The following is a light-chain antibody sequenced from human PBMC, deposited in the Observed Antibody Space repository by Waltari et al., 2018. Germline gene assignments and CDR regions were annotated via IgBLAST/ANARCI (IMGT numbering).Light chain of an antibody. CDR1: SSDVGNYNL. J-gene: IGLJ1*01. CDR3: CSYAGLGIYV. V-gene: IGLV2-23*02. CDR2: EVT. Sequence: QSGLTQPASVSGSPGQSITISCTGTSSDVGNYNLVSWYQQYPGKAPKLMVYEVTKRTSGVSERFSGSKSGNTASLTISVLQSQDEADYYCCSYAGLGIYVFGTGTKVTVL.